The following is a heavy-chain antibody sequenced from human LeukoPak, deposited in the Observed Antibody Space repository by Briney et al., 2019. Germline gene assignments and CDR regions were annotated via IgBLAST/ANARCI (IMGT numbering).Heavy chain of an antibody. D-gene: IGHD1-26*01. CDR2: IYHSGST. Sequence: SQTLSLTCAVSGGSISSGGYSWSWIRQPPGKGLEWIGYIYHSGSTYYNPSLKSRVTISVDRSKNQFSLKLSSVTPEDTAVYFCATGLGNTHGTYYFDYWGQGTLVTVSS. V-gene: IGHV4-30-2*01. J-gene: IGHJ4*02. CDR1: GGSISSGGYS. CDR3: ATGLGNTHGTYYFDY.